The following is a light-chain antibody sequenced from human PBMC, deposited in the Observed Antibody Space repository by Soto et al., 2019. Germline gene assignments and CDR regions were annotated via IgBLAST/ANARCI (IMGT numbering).Light chain of an antibody. CDR2: DVS. CDR1: QSVSNW. J-gene: IGKJ2*01. Sequence: DIQMTQSPSTLSASVGDRVTITCRASQSVSNWLAWYQQQPGKAPTLLIYDVSRLETGVPSRFSGSGSGTEFTLTINSLQPEDFATYFCQHYDTYYTFGQGTKVDIK. V-gene: IGKV1-5*01. CDR3: QHYDTYYT.